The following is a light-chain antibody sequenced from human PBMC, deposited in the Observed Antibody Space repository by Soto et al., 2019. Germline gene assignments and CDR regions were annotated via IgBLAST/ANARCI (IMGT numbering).Light chain of an antibody. CDR3: QQSYSTPRT. V-gene: IGKV1-39*01. Sequence: DIQMTQSPSSLSASVGERVTITCRASQSISSYLNWYQQKPGKAPKLLIYAASSLQSGVPSRFSCSRSGTDFTLHISSLQPEDFATYYCQQSYSTPRTFGQGTKVEIK. CDR2: AAS. CDR1: QSISSY. J-gene: IGKJ1*01.